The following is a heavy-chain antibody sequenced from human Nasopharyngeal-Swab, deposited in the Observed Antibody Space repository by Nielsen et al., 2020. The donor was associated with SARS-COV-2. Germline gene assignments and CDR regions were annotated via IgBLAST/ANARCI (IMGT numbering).Heavy chain of an antibody. V-gene: IGHV3-11*04. CDR1: GFTFSDYY. Sequence: GSLRLSCAASGFTFSDYYMSWIRQAPGKGLEWVSYISSSGSTIYYADSVKGRFTISGDNAKNSLYLQMNSLRAEDTAVYYCARKGLYDSSGYPFDPWGQGTLVTVSS. D-gene: IGHD3-22*01. CDR3: ARKGLYDSSGYPFDP. J-gene: IGHJ5*02. CDR2: ISSSGSTI.